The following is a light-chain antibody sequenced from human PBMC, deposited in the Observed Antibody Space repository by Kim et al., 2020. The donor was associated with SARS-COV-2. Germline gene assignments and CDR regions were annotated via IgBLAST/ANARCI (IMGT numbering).Light chain of an antibody. CDR2: AAS. CDR3: QQYNDWPPAYT. V-gene: IGKV3-15*01. CDR1: RSVHMN. J-gene: IGKJ2*01. Sequence: PGERATVACRAIRSVHMNVAWYQQKPGQTPRLLIYAASTRATGIPARFSGSGSGTEFSLTISSLQFEDFAVYYCQQYNDWPPAYTFGQGTKLEI.